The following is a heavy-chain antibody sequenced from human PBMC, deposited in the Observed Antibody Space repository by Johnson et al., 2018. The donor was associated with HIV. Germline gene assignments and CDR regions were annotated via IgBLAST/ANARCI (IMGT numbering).Heavy chain of an antibody. Sequence: QVQLVESGGGLVQPGGSLRLSCAASGFTFSSYAMHWVRQAPGKGLEWVAVISYDGSNKYYADSVKGRFTISRDNSKNTLYLQMNSLRAEDTAVYYCARARLTTHAFDIWGQGTMVTVSS. CDR3: ARARLTTHAFDI. CDR2: ISYDGSNK. D-gene: IGHD4-17*01. J-gene: IGHJ3*02. CDR1: GFTFSSYA. V-gene: IGHV3-30*04.